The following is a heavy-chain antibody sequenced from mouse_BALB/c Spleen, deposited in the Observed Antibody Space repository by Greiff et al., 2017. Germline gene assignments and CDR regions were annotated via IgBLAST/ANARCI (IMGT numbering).Heavy chain of an antibody. CDR3: ARDGFLYAMDY. D-gene: IGHD2-2*01. V-gene: IGHV2-9*02. CDR2: IWAGGST. CDR1: GFSLTSYG. Sequence: VKLVESGPGLVAPSQSLSITCTVSGFSLTSYGVHWVRQPPGKGLEWLGVIWAGGSTNYNSALMSRLSISKDNSKSQVFLKMNSLQTDDTAMYYCARDGFLYAMDYWGQGTSVTVSS. J-gene: IGHJ4*01.